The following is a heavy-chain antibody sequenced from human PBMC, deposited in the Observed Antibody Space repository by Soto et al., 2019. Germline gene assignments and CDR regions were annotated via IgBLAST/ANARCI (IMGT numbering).Heavy chain of an antibody. Sequence: PWGSLRLSCGASGFTFSSYSMNWVRQAPGKGLEWVSYISSSSSTIYYADSVKGRLTISRDNSKNALDLQMNSLRAEDTAVYYCAKDTYYHDSSGYYVFDYWGPGTLVTVSS. CDR3: AKDTYYHDSSGYYVFDY. CDR2: ISSSSSTI. V-gene: IGHV3-48*01. D-gene: IGHD3-22*01. CDR1: GFTFSSYS. J-gene: IGHJ4*02.